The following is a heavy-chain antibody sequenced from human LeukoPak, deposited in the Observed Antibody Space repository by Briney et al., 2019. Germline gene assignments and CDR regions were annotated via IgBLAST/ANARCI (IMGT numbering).Heavy chain of an antibody. CDR2: INPKSGGT. D-gene: IGHD2-2*01. CDR1: GYSFTDYY. CDR3: ARELGNGRRNSCPLYRY. V-gene: IGHV1-2*02. Sequence: ASVKVSCKASGYSFTDYYVHWVRQAPGQGLEWMGWINPKSGGTHYAQNFYGRVTMTRDTSITTAYMELSRLRSDDTAVYYCARELGNGRRNSCPLYRYWGQGTLVIVSS. J-gene: IGHJ4*02.